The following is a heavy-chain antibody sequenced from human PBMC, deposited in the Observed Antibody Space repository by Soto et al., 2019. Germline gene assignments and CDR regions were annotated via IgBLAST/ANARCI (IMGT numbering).Heavy chain of an antibody. CDR1: GASISTGGYS. V-gene: IGHV4-30-2*01. CDR3: ARGDRYSGSFSDYFDP. CDR2: IYESGRT. J-gene: IGHJ5*02. Sequence: TLSLTCIVSGASISTGGYSWSWIRQPPGKGPEWIGYIYESGRTYYKPSLKSRASISMDKSRNQFSVRLTSVTAADTAVYFCARGDRYSGSFSDYFDPWGQGTLVTVSS. D-gene: IGHD1-26*01.